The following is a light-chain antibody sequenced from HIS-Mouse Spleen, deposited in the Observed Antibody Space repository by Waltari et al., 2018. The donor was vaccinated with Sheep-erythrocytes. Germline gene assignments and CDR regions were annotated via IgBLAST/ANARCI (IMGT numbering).Light chain of an antibody. V-gene: IGLV2-11*01. CDR2: YVS. J-gene: IGLJ1*01. CDR3: CSYAGSYNHV. Sequence: QSALTQPRSVSGSPGQSATISCTGTSSDVGGYNYVSWYQQHPGKAPKLMIYYVSNRPSGVPDGVCGSKSGNTAALTISGLQAEDEADYYCCSYAGSYNHVFATGTKVTVL. CDR1: SSDVGGYNY.